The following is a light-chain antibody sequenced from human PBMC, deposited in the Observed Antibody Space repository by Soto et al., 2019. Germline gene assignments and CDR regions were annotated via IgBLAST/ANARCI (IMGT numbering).Light chain of an antibody. J-gene: IGKJ1*01. CDR1: QSIANNY. CDR2: DTS. V-gene: IGKV3-20*01. CDR3: QESGISPWP. Sequence: ASTESPGAVSLSPGARATLTCRASQSIANNYLTWYQQKPGQAPRVLIYDTSTRATGIPDRFSGSGSGTDFTLTISRLEPEDFAVYYCQESGISPWPFGQGTNVDI.